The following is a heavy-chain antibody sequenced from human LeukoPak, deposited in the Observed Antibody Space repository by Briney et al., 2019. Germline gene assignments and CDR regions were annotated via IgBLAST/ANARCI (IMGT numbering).Heavy chain of an antibody. Sequence: GGSLRLSCTASGFIFNNFGLMWVRQAPGKGLEWVSAISNDGGGTTYADFVKGRFTISRDNSKHTLFLQMNSLRAEDTALYYCAKGSSGYFADLWGQGTLVTVSS. CDR3: AKGSSGYFADL. D-gene: IGHD3-22*01. CDR2: ISNDGGGT. CDR1: GFIFNNFG. V-gene: IGHV3-23*01. J-gene: IGHJ5*02.